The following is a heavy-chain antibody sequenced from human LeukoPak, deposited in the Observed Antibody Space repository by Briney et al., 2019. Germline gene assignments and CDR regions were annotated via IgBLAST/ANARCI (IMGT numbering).Heavy chain of an antibody. J-gene: IGHJ4*02. D-gene: IGHD2-21*02. Sequence: GGSLRLSCAASGFTFSDYYMSWIRQAPGKGLEWVSYISSSGTSRGGSTIYYADSVKGRFTISRDNAKNSLYLQMNSLRAEDTAVYYCAREREVGHIVVVTSYYFDYWGQGTLVTVSS. CDR2: ISSSGTSRGGSTI. CDR1: GFTFSDYY. V-gene: IGHV3-11*04. CDR3: AREREVGHIVVVTSYYFDY.